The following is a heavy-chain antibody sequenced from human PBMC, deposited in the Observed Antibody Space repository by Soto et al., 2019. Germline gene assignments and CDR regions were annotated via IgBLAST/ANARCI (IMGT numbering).Heavy chain of an antibody. Sequence: CVGTGLNFDDFAMHWVRQAPGKGLEWVSGITWNSRVLAYADSVKGRFTISRDNARNSLYLQMDSLRDEDTALYYCAKGRYDFWSPYYFDSWGQGTLVTVSS. CDR1: GLNFDDFA. J-gene: IGHJ4*02. D-gene: IGHD3-3*01. CDR3: AKGRYDFWSPYYFDS. CDR2: ITWNSRVL. V-gene: IGHV3-9*01.